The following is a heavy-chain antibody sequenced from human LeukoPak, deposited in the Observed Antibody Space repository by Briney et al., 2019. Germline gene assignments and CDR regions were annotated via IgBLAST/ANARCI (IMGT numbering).Heavy chain of an antibody. D-gene: IGHD4-11*01. Sequence: SETLSLTCTVSGGSISGYYWSWIRQPPGKGLEWIGEINHSGSTNYNPSLKSRVTISVDTSKNQFSLKLSSVTAADTAVYYCARGIESGLPGYWGQGTLVTVSS. J-gene: IGHJ4*02. CDR1: GGSISGYY. CDR2: INHSGST. V-gene: IGHV4-34*01. CDR3: ARGIESGLPGY.